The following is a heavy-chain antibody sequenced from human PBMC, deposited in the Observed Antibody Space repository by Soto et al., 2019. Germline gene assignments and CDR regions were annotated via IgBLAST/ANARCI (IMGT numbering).Heavy chain of an antibody. CDR3: SKGPPPRVFYFILSCYYEEPRGFFDF. J-gene: IGHJ4*02. CDR2: ISGSGGST. V-gene: IGHV3-23*01. D-gene: IGHD3-9*01. Sequence: GGSLRLSCAASGFTFSSYAMSWVRQAPGKGLEWVSAISGSGGSTYYADSVKGRFTISRDNSKNTLYLQMNSLRAEDTAVYYCSKGPPPRVFYFILSCYYEEPRGFFDFGARGSLVTVSA. CDR1: GFTFSSYA.